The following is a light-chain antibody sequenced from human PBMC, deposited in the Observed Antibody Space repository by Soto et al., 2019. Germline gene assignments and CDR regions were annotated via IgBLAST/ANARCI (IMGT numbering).Light chain of an antibody. CDR3: QQYNTYPLT. CDR2: DAS. J-gene: IGKJ4*01. Sequence: DIQMTQSPSTLSASVGDRVTITCRASQPISNWLAWYQQKPGKAPKVLIFDASTLDGGVPSRFSGRRSGTDFTVTISSLQLSDFATYYCQQYNTYPLTFGGGTKVEI. CDR1: QPISNW. V-gene: IGKV1-5*01.